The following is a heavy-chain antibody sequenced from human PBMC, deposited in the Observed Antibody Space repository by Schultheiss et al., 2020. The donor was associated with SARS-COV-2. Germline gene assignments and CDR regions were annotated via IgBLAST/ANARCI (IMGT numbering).Heavy chain of an antibody. CDR1: GFTFSSYA. D-gene: IGHD4-11*01. J-gene: IGHJ3*02. Sequence: GGSLRLSCAASGFTFSSYAMSWVRQAPGKGLEWVSAISGSGDSTYYADSVKGRFTISRDNSKNTLYLQMNSLRAEDTAVYYCATDDYSNYMGAFDIWGRGTMVTVSS. CDR3: ATDDYSNYMGAFDI. V-gene: IGHV3-23*01. CDR2: ISGSGDST.